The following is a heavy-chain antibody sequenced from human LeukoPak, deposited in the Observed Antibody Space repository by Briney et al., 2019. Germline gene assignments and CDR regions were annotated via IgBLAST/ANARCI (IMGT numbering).Heavy chain of an antibody. CDR1: GYTFTGYY. CDR3: ARTRAIFGVVISY. V-gene: IGHV1-2*02. CDR2: INPNSGGT. J-gene: IGHJ4*02. D-gene: IGHD3-3*01. Sequence: ASVKVSCKASGYTFTGYYMHWVRQAPGQRLEWMGWINPNSGGTNYAQKFQGRVTMTRDTSISTAYMELSRLRSDDTAVYYCARTRAIFGVVISYWGQGTLVTVSS.